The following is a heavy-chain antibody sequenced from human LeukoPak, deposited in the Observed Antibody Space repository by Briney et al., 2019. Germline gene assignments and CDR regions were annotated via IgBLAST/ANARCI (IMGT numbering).Heavy chain of an antibody. CDR2: IYSGGST. D-gene: IGHD3-10*01. V-gene: IGHV3-53*01. CDR1: GFTVSSNY. J-gene: IGHJ4*02. CDR3: ARGSRYYYGSGSYPFDY. Sequence: GGSLRLSCAASGFTVSSNYMSWVRQAPGKGLEWVSVIYSGGSTYYADSVKGRFTISRDNSKNTLYLQMNSLRAEDTAVYYCARGSRYYYGSGSYPFDYWGQGTLATVSP.